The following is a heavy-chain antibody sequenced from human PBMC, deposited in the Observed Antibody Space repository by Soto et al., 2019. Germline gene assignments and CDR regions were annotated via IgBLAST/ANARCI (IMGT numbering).Heavy chain of an antibody. Sequence: PGGSLRLSCGASGFTFGNYIMHWVRQAPGKGLEWVAIILHDGNNKYYADSVKGRFTISRDNSKNTLYLQMNSLRTEDTAIYYCARDDEGGSYCDLGYWGQGTLVTVSS. CDR1: GFTFGNYI. CDR2: ILHDGNNK. V-gene: IGHV3-30-3*01. CDR3: ARDDEGGSYCDLGY. D-gene: IGHD3-10*01. J-gene: IGHJ4*02.